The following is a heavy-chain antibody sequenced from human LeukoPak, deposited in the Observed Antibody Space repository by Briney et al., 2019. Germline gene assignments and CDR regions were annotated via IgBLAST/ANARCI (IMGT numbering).Heavy chain of an antibody. Sequence: SETLSLTCTVSGGSISSGDYYWSWLRQPPGKGLEWIGYIYYSGSTYYNPSLKSRVTISVDTSKNQFSLKVRSVTAADTAVYYCARGGGYGDYFYWGQGTLVTVSS. CDR1: GGSISSGDYY. CDR3: ARGGGYGDYFY. D-gene: IGHD4-17*01. V-gene: IGHV4-30-4*08. CDR2: IYYSGST. J-gene: IGHJ4*02.